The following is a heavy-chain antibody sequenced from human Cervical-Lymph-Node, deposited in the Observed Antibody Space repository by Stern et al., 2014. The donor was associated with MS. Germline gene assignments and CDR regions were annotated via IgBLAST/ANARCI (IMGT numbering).Heavy chain of an antibody. Sequence: QLVESGPGLVKPSQTLSLTCTVSGGSIRSGGYYWNWIRQHPGKGLEWIGYIFHSGNTYFHQSLASRLTMSIDTSKNQFSLKLNFVTAADTAMYYCARTLYGTNNFDYWGQGTLVTVSS. CDR2: IFHSGNT. CDR1: GGSIRSGGYY. J-gene: IGHJ4*02. CDR3: ARTLYGTNNFDY. V-gene: IGHV4-31*03. D-gene: IGHD4/OR15-4a*01.